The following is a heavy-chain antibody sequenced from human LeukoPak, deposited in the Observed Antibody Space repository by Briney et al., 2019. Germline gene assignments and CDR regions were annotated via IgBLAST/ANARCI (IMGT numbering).Heavy chain of an antibody. Sequence: ASVKVSCKASGYXFTGYYIHWVRQAPGPGHEWLGWMNPNSGGTNYAQKFQGRVTMTRDTSISTAYMELSRLISDDTAVYFWMLVFREQTDAYFQHWGEGTLLTVSS. V-gene: IGHV1-2*02. J-gene: IGHJ1*01. CDR3: MLVFREQTDAYFQH. CDR1: GYXFTGYY. D-gene: IGHD6-13*01. CDR2: MNPNSGGT.